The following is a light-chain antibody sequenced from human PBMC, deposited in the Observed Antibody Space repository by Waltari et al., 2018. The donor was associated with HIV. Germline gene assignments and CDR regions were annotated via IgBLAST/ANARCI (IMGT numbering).Light chain of an antibody. CDR3: QQSYSTPGT. J-gene: IGKJ2*02. Sequence: DIQMTQSPSSLSASVGDRVTITCRARQSISSYLNWYQQKPGKAPKLLIYAASSLQSGVASRFSGSGAGTDFTLTISSLQPEDFAAYYCQQSYSTPGTFGQGTKLEIK. CDR1: QSISSY. CDR2: AAS. V-gene: IGKV1-39*01.